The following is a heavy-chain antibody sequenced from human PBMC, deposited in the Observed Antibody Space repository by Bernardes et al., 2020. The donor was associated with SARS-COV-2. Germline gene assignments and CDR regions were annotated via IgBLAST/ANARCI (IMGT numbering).Heavy chain of an antibody. CDR1: GGSFSGYY. Sequence: SEPLSLTCAVYGGSFSGYYWSWIRQPPGKGLEWIGEINHSGSTNYNPSLKSRVTISVDTSKNQFSLKLSSVTAADTAVYYCARASIVIDYYYGMDVWGQGTTVTVS. CDR2: INHSGST. V-gene: IGHV4-34*01. CDR3: ARASIVIDYYYGMDV. D-gene: IGHD3-16*02. J-gene: IGHJ6*02.